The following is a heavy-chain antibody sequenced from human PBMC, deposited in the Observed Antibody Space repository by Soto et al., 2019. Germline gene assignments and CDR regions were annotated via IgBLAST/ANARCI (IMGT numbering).Heavy chain of an antibody. V-gene: IGHV3-23*01. Sequence: GGSLRHSCAASGFTFSNHAMTWVRQAPGKGLEWVAAISGGGGGTYYADPVKGRFTISRDNSKNTLHLQMNNLRAEDTATYYCVKDKKCDILSAWDALDIWGHGTLVTVSS. CDR3: VKDKKCDILSAWDALDI. CDR1: GFTFSNHA. CDR2: ISGGGGGT. J-gene: IGHJ3*02. D-gene: IGHD3-9*01.